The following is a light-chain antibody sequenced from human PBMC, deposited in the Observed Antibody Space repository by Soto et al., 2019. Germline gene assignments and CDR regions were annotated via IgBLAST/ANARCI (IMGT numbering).Light chain of an antibody. Sequence: EIVMTQSPATLSVSPGDRATLSCRASQSVGRSYLAWYQQKPGQAPRLLISSVSKRATGIPDRFSGGGSGTDFTLTISRVEPEDFALYICQQYDGSPITFGQGTRLEI. CDR3: QQYDGSPIT. J-gene: IGKJ5*01. V-gene: IGKV3-20*01. CDR2: SVS. CDR1: QSVGRSY.